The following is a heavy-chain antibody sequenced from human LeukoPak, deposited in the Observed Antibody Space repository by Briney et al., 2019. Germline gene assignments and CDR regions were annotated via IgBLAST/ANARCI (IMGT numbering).Heavy chain of an antibody. D-gene: IGHD2-15*01. Sequence: SETLSLTCAVYGGSFSGYYWSWIRQPPGKGLEWIGEINHSGSTNYNPSLKSRVTISLDTPKNHFSLKLSSVTAADTTVYYCARARYCSGGSCYSFGAFDIWGQGTMVTVSS. CDR2: INHSGST. J-gene: IGHJ3*02. CDR1: GGSFSGYY. CDR3: ARARYCSGGSCYSFGAFDI. V-gene: IGHV4-34*01.